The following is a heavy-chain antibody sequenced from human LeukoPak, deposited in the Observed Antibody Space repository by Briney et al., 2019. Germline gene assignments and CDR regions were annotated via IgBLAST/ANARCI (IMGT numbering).Heavy chain of an antibody. CDR1: GGSITPFY. V-gene: IGHV4-59*01. J-gene: IGHJ5*02. Sequence: SETLSLTCTVSGGSITPFYWTWIRQPPGRGLEWIGYIYYSGSTNYNPSLKSRVTISVDTTKNQFSLKLRSVTAADTAVYYCARDPSGSFFNWFDPWGQGTLVTVSS. CDR3: ARDPSGSFFNWFDP. CDR2: IYYSGST. D-gene: IGHD1-26*01.